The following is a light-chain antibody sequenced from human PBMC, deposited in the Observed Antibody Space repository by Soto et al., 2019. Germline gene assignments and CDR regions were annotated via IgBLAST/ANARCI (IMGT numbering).Light chain of an antibody. CDR2: LGS. CDR1: QSLLHSNGYNY. V-gene: IGKV2-28*01. Sequence: DIVMTQSPLSLPVTPGEPASISCRSSQSLLHSNGYNYLDWYLQKPGQSPQLLIYLGSNRASGVPDRFSGSGSGTEFTLKISRVEAEDVGLYYCMQALQTPLTFGGGTKVEIK. CDR3: MQALQTPLT. J-gene: IGKJ4*01.